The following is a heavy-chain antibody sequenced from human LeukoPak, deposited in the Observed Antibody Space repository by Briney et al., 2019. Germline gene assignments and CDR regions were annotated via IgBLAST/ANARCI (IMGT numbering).Heavy chain of an antibody. CDR3: ARSQRVGAAAGRYFDY. CDR1: GVSISSGGYY. Sequence: SQTLSLTCTVSGVSISSGGYYWSWIRQPPGKGLEWIGYIYHSGSTSYNPSLKSRVTISVDRSKNQFSLKLSSVTAADTAVYYCARSQRVGAAAGRYFDYWGQGTLVTVSS. CDR2: IYHSGST. V-gene: IGHV4-30-2*01. D-gene: IGHD6-13*01. J-gene: IGHJ4*02.